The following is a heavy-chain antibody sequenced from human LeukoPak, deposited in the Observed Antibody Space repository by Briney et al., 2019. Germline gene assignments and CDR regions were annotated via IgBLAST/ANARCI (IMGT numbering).Heavy chain of an antibody. J-gene: IGHJ4*02. D-gene: IGHD2-2*01. CDR2: IYGGSNT. CDR1: GLTVTKNY. CDR3: ARCSTSWYLDY. V-gene: IGHV3-53*01. Sequence: GRSQRLSCAASGLTVTKNYMIWVRQAPGKGLEWVSIIYGGSNTAYADSVRGRFTISRDNSKNTLYLQMNSLRAEDTAVYYCARCSTSWYLDYWGQGALVTFSS.